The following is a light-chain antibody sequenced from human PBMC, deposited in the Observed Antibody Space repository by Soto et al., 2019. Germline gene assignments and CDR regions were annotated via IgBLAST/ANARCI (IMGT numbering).Light chain of an antibody. CDR3: AAWDDNLSGLYV. J-gene: IGLJ1*01. CDR2: SNN. CDR1: SSNIGRNY. Sequence: QSVLTQSPSASGTPGQRVTISCSGISSNIGRNYVSWYQQLPGTAPKLLIFSNNQRPSGVPDRFSGSKSGTTASLAISGLQSEDEGDYYCAAWDDNLSGLYVFGTGTKVTVL. V-gene: IGLV1-47*02.